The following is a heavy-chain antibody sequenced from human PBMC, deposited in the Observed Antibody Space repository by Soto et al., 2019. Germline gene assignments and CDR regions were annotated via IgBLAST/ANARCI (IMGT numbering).Heavy chain of an antibody. Sequence: ASVKVSCKASGYTFTSYDINWVRQATGQGLEWMGWMNPNSGNTGYAQKFQGRVTMTRNTSISTAYMELSSLRSEDTAVYYCASGRSTRPFSVVWFDHWGQGTLVTVSS. V-gene: IGHV1-8*01. CDR3: ASGRSTRPFSVVWFDH. CDR1: GYTFTSYD. D-gene: IGHD2-15*01. CDR2: MNPNSGNT. J-gene: IGHJ5*02.